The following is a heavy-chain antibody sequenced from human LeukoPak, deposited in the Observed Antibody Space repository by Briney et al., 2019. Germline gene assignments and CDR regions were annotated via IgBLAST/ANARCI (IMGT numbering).Heavy chain of an antibody. D-gene: IGHD5-24*01. V-gene: IGHV4-59*12. CDR1: GGSISSYY. Sequence: SETLSLTCTVSGGSISSYYWSWIRQPPGKGLEWIGYIYYSGSTNYKSSLKSRVTISVDTSKNQFSLKLSSVTAADTAVYYCARSLRWQGGFDYWGQGTLVTVSS. CDR3: ARSLRWQGGFDY. J-gene: IGHJ4*02. CDR2: IYYSGST.